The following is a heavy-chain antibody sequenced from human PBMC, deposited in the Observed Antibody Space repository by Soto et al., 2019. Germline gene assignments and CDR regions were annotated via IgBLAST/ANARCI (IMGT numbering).Heavy chain of an antibody. J-gene: IGHJ4*02. CDR1: GYTFTDYH. V-gene: IGHV1-2*02. D-gene: IGHD2-8*01. CDR3: ARDRPNSNLDF. Sequence: QVQLVQSGAEVKKSGASVKVSCKASGYTFTDYHMHWVRQAPGQGLEWMGWITPDSGDTKYAQKFQGRVTMTRDTSISTVYMELTSLTSDDTAVYFCARDRPNSNLDFWGQGTLITISS. CDR2: ITPDSGDT.